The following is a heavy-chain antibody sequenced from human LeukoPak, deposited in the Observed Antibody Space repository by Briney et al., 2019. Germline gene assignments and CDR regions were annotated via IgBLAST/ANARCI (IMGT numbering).Heavy chain of an antibody. CDR1: GGPISSGGYS. D-gene: IGHD6-19*01. J-gene: IGHJ4*02. CDR3: AKARMAVAGYYFTS. Sequence: RPSETLSLTCAVSGGPISSGGYSWSWIRQPPGKGLEWIGYIYHSGSTYYNPSLKSRVTISVDRSKNQFSLKLSSVTAADPAVYSGAKARMAVAGYYFTSGAQGTLVTVSS. V-gene: IGHV4-30-2*01. CDR2: IYHSGST.